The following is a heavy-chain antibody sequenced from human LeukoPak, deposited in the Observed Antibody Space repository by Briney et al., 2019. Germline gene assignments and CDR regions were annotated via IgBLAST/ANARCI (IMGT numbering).Heavy chain of an antibody. Sequence: GGSLTVSCAASGFTFSSYVIHWVRQAPGKGLEWVAVISYDGSNKYYADSVKGRFTISRDNSKNTLYLQMNSLRAEDTAVYYCAQTRRGRRFFDSWGPGTLVTVSS. J-gene: IGHJ4*02. CDR1: GFTFSSYV. CDR2: ISYDGSNK. CDR3: AQTRRGRRFFDS. V-gene: IGHV3-30*18.